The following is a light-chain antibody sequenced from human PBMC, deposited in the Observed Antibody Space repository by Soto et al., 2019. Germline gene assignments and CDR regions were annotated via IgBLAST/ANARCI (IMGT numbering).Light chain of an antibody. CDR3: QQNYNTPPYT. Sequence: DIQMTQSPSSLSASVGDRVTITCQASQDISNYLNWYQQKPGKAPKLLIYDASNLETGVPSRFSGSGSGTDFTLTISSLHPEDFATYFCQQNYNTPPYTYGQGTKVDIK. CDR1: QDISNY. J-gene: IGKJ2*01. CDR2: DAS. V-gene: IGKV1-33*01.